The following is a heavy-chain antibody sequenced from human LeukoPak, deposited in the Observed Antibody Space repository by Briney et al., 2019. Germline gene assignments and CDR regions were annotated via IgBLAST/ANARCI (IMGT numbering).Heavy chain of an antibody. Sequence: ASVKVSCKGSGYTFTDYYLHWVRQAPGQGLEWMGSIDPTSGGTKFAQKFQGRVTMTGDTSITTAYMELSRLRSDDTAVYYCAREYCDSSGVKYAFDIWGQGTMVTVSS. D-gene: IGHD3-22*01. J-gene: IGHJ3*02. V-gene: IGHV1-2*02. CDR2: IDPTSGGT. CDR1: GYTFTDYY. CDR3: AREYCDSSGVKYAFDI.